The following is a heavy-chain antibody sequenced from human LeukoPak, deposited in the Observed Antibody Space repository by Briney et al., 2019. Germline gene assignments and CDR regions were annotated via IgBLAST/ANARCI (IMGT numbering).Heavy chain of an antibody. CDR2: VTHDGGST. J-gene: IGHJ4*02. CDR3: VKTLSSGYYFGN. D-gene: IGHD3-22*01. Sequence: GGSLRLSCSASGFTFSGFAMHWVRQALGKGLEYVSTVTHDGGSTYYADSVKGRFTISRDNSKNTLYLQMSSLRPEDTAVYYCVKTLSSGYYFGNWGQGTLVTVPS. CDR1: GFTFSGFA. V-gene: IGHV3-64D*09.